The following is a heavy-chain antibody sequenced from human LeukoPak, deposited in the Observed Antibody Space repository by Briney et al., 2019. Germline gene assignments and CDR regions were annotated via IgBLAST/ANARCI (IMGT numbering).Heavy chain of an antibody. CDR2: ISAYNGNT. J-gene: IGHJ4*02. CDR3: ARRWTYYYGSGGDY. Sequence: PVASVKVSCKASGYTFSNFGINWVRQAPGQGLEWMGWISAYNGNTNYAQKLQGRVTMTTDTSTSTAYMELRSLRSDDTAVYYCARRWTYYYGSGGDYWGQGTLVTVSS. CDR1: GYTFSNFG. D-gene: IGHD3-10*01. V-gene: IGHV1-18*01.